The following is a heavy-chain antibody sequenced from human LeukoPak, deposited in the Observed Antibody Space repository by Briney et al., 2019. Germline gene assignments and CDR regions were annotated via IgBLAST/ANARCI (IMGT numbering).Heavy chain of an antibody. Sequence: SETLSLTCTVSGGSISSSSYYWGWIRQPPGKGLEWIGSIYYSGSTYYNPSLKSRVTISVDTSKNQFSLKLSSVTAADTAVYYCARDRQPEYYYDSSGYYPFDYWGQGTLVTVSS. D-gene: IGHD3-22*01. V-gene: IGHV4-39*07. CDR2: IYYSGST. CDR3: ARDRQPEYYYDSSGYYPFDY. J-gene: IGHJ4*02. CDR1: GGSISSSSYY.